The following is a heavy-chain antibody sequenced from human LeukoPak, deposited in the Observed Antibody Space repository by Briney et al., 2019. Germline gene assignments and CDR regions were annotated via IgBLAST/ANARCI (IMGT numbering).Heavy chain of an antibody. D-gene: IGHD5-12*01. CDR3: ARQWGVYGGSVGGIDY. CDR2: IYYGRST. V-gene: IGHV4-59*08. Sequence: SETLSLTCTVSGASISSYYWTWIRQPPGKGLEWIGFIYYGRSTNYNPSLKNRVTISVDTSKNQFSLRLSSVTAADTAVYYCARQWGVYGGSVGGIDYWGQGTLVTVSS. J-gene: IGHJ4*02. CDR1: GASISSYY.